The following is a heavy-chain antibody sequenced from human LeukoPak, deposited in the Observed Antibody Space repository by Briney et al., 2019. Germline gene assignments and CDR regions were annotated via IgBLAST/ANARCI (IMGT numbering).Heavy chain of an antibody. CDR2: IWYDGSNK. J-gene: IGHJ4*02. D-gene: IGHD2-2*01. CDR1: GFTFSSYG. CDR3: AKDSLRHCSSASCNQNFDY. V-gene: IGHV3-33*06. Sequence: GGSLRLSCAASGFTFSSYGMHWVRQAPGKGLEWVAVIWYDGSNKYYADSVKGRFTISRDNSKNTLYLQMNSLRAEDAAVYYCAKDSLRHCSSASCNQNFDYWGQGTLVTVSS.